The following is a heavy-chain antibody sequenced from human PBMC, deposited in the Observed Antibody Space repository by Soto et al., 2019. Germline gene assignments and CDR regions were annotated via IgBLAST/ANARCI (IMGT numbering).Heavy chain of an antibody. V-gene: IGHV1-46*01. CDR3: ARAGHVVVGNAALDY. J-gene: IGHJ4*02. CDR1: GDTFTDYY. Sequence: QVQLVQSGAEVKKPGASVKVSCKASGDTFTDYYIHWVRQAPGQGLEWMGTVNPSGGHTTYAQHFLGRVTITRDTSTYTLSLGRTSLQSEDTAVYYCARAGHVVVGNAALDYWGQGTLVSVSS. CDR2: VNPSGGHT. D-gene: IGHD2-21*01.